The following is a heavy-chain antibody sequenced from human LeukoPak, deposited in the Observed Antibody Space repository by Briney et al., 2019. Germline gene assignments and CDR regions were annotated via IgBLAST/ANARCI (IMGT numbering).Heavy chain of an antibody. V-gene: IGHV3-48*01. CDR1: GFTFSTYP. Sequence: PGGSLRLSCAASGFTFSTYPLNWVRQAPGKGLEWVSYISSSSGTIYYADSVKRRFTISRDNAKNSLFLQMNSLRAEDTAVYYCAGGANWADAFDIWGQGTMVTVSS. D-gene: IGHD3-16*01. CDR3: AGGANWADAFDI. J-gene: IGHJ3*02. CDR2: ISSSSGTI.